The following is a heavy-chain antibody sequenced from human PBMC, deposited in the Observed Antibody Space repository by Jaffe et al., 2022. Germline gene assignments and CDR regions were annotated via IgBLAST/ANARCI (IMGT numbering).Heavy chain of an antibody. CDR2: IYYSGST. J-gene: IGHJ3*02. CDR1: GGSISSSSYY. Sequence: QLQLQESGPGLVKPSETLSLTCTVSGGSISSSSYYWGWIRQPPGKGLEWIGSIYYSGSTYYNPSLKSRVTISVDTSKNQFSLKLSSVTAADTAVYYCARQGMWCSGGSCYRHAFDIWGQGTMVTVSS. CDR3: ARQGMWCSGGSCYRHAFDI. D-gene: IGHD2-15*01. V-gene: IGHV4-39*01.